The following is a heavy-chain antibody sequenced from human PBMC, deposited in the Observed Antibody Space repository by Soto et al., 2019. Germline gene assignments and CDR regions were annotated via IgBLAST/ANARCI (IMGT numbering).Heavy chain of an antibody. CDR1: GFTFSNYA. Sequence: GGSLRLSCAASGFTFSNYAMTWVRQAPGKGLEWVSTISDSGGSTYYADSEKGRFTISRDNSKNTVYLQMNSLRAEDTAVYYCAKGGYDYVWGSYRYALDYWGQGTLVTVSS. V-gene: IGHV3-23*01. J-gene: IGHJ4*02. D-gene: IGHD3-16*02. CDR3: AKGGYDYVWGSYRYALDY. CDR2: ISDSGGST.